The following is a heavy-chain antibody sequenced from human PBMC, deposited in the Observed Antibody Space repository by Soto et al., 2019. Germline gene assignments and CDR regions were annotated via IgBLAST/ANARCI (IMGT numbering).Heavy chain of an antibody. V-gene: IGHV1-18*01. CDR3: ARGRYGDY. CDR2: ISAHNGNT. D-gene: IGHD1-1*01. J-gene: IGHJ4*02. CDR1: GYGFTTYG. Sequence: QVHLVQSGAEVKKPGASVKVYCKGSGYGFTTYGITWVRQAPGQGLEWRAWISAHNGNTNYAQKLQGRVTVTRDTSTSTAYMELRRLSSDDTAVYYCARGRYGDYWGQGALVTVSS.